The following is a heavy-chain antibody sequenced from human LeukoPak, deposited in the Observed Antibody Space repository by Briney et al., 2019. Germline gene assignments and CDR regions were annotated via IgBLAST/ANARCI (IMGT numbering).Heavy chain of an antibody. Sequence: SQTLSLTWAISGXSVSSNSAAWHWIRQSPSRGREWLGRTYYRSRWYNEYALSVKSRITINPDTSKNQFSLQLNSVTPEDTAVYYCARVTEKQYLPFDSWGQGTLVTVSS. V-gene: IGHV6-1*01. J-gene: IGHJ4*02. D-gene: IGHD6-19*01. CDR1: GXSVSSNSAA. CDR2: TYYRSRWYN. CDR3: ARVTEKQYLPFDS.